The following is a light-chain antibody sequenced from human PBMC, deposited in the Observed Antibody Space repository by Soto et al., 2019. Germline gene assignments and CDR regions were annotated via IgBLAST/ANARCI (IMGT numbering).Light chain of an antibody. V-gene: IGKV3-15*01. J-gene: IGKJ1*01. CDR2: GAS. CDR3: QEYNTWPWT. CDR1: QSVNSN. Sequence: ETVMTQSPATVSVSPGERATLSCRASQSVNSNLAWYQQKLGQAPRVLIYGASTRATGIPDRFSGSGSGTEFILTISSLQSEDFAVYYCQEYNTWPWTFGQGTKVDIK.